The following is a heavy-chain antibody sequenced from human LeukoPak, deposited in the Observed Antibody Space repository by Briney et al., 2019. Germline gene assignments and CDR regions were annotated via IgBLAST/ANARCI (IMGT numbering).Heavy chain of an antibody. CDR2: IYYSGST. J-gene: IGHJ6*02. CDR1: GGSISSYY. CDR3: ARHSSPWSGSYYAYYYYGMDV. D-gene: IGHD1-26*01. Sequence: SETLSLTCTVSGGSISSYYWSWIRQPPGKGLEWIGYIYYSGSTNYNPSLKSRVTISVDTSKNQFSLKLSSVTAADTAVYYCARHSSPWSGSYYAYYYYGMDVWGQGTTVTVSS. V-gene: IGHV4-59*08.